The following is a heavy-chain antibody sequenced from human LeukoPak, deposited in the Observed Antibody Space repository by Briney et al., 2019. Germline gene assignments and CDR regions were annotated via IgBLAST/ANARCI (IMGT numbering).Heavy chain of an antibody. D-gene: IGHD1-26*01. J-gene: IGHJ4*02. CDR3: ARPLSGRYVDY. CDR2: ISSDGSST. CDR1: GFTFSSYW. Sequence: PGGSLRLSCAASGFTFSSYWMHWVRQAPGKGLVWVSRISSDGSSTTYADSVKGRFTISRDNAKNTLYLQMNSLRAEDTAVYYCARPLSGRYVDYWGQGTLVTVSS. V-gene: IGHV3-74*01.